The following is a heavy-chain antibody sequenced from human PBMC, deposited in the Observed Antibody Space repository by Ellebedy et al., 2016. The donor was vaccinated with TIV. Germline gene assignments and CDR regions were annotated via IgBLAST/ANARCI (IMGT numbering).Heavy chain of an antibody. CDR2: INGGNGNT. D-gene: IGHD4-17*01. V-gene: IGHV1-3*01. CDR3: ATDAYDHGDYVRR. CDR1: GYTFTTYS. Sequence: AASVKVSCKASGYTFTTYSMHWVRQAPGQRLEWMGWINGGNGNTKYSQKFQGRVTIISDTSASTAYIELSSLRSEDPAVYYCATDAYDHGDYVRRWGQGTLVTVSS. J-gene: IGHJ4*02.